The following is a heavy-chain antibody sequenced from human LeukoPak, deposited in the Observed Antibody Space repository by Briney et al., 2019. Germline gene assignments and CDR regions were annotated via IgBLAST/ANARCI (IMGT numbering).Heavy chain of an antibody. CDR1: GDSINNYY. CDR3: ARMRVLPPAYYFDN. J-gene: IGHJ4*02. D-gene: IGHD4/OR15-4a*01. V-gene: IGHV4-59*01. Sequence: PSETLSLTCTVSGDSINNYYWTWIRQPPGKGLEWIGYIYSSGSAIYNPSLRSRVTISLDTSRKQFSLKLTSVTAADTAVYYCARMRVLPPAYYFDNWGQGTLVTVSS. CDR2: IYSSGSA.